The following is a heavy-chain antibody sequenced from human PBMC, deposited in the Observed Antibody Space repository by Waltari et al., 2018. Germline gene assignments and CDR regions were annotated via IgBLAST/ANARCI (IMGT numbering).Heavy chain of an antibody. CDR1: GFPLPSHA. CDR2: IGASGGST. J-gene: IGHJ4*02. CDR3: AKDRADTTEGKIDY. D-gene: IGHD1-1*01. V-gene: IGHV3-23*01. Sequence: EVQLLESGGGLVQPGESLRPACAAPGFPLPSHAMTWVRQAAGKGLEWVSVIGASGGSTFYADSVKGRFTISRDTSKNMLFLQMNNLRAEDTAVYYCAKDRADTTEGKIDYWGQGTLVTVSS.